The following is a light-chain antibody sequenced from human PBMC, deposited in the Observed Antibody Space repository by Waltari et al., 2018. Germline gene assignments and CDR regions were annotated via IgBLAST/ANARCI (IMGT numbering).Light chain of an antibody. J-gene: IGKJ1*01. V-gene: IGKV1-17*01. CDR1: QGISNA. Sequence: DIQMTQSPSSLSASVGDKVTITCRASQGISNALAWYQQKPGKAPNLLIYAASNLQSGVPSRFSGSGSRTDFTLTISTLQPEDFAVYYCQQRNSYPRTFGQGTKVEIK. CDR3: QQRNSYPRT. CDR2: AAS.